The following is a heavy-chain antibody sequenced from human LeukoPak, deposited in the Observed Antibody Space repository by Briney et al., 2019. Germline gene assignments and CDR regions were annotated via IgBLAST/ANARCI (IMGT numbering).Heavy chain of an antibody. CDR1: GFPFSSYA. D-gene: IGHD3-16*01. CDR3: AKAPTYYDYVWGSYINYGGPFDY. Sequence: GGSLSLSCAASGFPFSSYAMSWVRQAPGKGLEWVSAIIGSGGSTYYADSVKGRFTISRDNSKNTLYLQMNSLRAEDTAVYYCAKAPTYYDYVWGSYINYGGPFDYWGQGTLVTVSS. V-gene: IGHV3-23*01. J-gene: IGHJ4*02. CDR2: IIGSGGST.